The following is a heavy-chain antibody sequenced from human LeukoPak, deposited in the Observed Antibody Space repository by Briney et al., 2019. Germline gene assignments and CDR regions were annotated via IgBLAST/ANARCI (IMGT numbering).Heavy chain of an antibody. V-gene: IGHV1-2*04. CDR3: ARERIAVAGTTYYYYYGMDV. D-gene: IGHD6-19*01. Sequence: ASVKVSCNAYGYTFTGYYMHWVRQAPGQGLEWMGWINPNSGGTNYAQKFQGWVTMTRDTTISTAYMELSRLRSDDTAVYYCARERIAVAGTTYYYYYGMDVWGQGTTVTVSS. CDR2: INPNSGGT. CDR1: GYTFTGYY. J-gene: IGHJ6*02.